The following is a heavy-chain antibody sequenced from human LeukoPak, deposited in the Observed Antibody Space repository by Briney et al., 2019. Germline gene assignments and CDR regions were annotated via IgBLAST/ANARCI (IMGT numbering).Heavy chain of an antibody. J-gene: IGHJ4*02. CDR3: ARVPWDHYYYGSGIDY. CDR1: GGSISSPDYF. Sequence: SETLSVTCTVSGGSISSPDYFWAWIRQAPGKGLEWIGTVYYSGSTYYNASLKSRVTISVDTSKNQFSLKVSSVTAADTAVYYCARVPWDHYYYGSGIDYWGQGTLVTVSS. V-gene: IGHV4-39*07. D-gene: IGHD3-10*01. CDR2: VYYSGST.